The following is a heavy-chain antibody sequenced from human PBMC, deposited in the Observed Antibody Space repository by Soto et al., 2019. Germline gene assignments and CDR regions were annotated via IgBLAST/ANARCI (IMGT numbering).Heavy chain of an antibody. V-gene: IGHV4-59*08. CDR3: ARHGFGPLHGLVDV. CDR2: INYDGYS. CDR1: GGSITNYY. D-gene: IGHD3-10*01. Sequence: QVQLQESGPGLVKPSETLSLTCTVSGGSITNYYCSWFRQPPGKGLELIGYINYDGYSAYNLSLKRRVTQSMDASKTQFSLILESLTATDTAVYYCARHGFGPLHGLVDVWGPGTTVIVSS. J-gene: IGHJ6*02.